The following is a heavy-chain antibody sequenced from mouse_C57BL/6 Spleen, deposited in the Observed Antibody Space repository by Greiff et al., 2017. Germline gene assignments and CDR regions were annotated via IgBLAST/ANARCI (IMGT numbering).Heavy chain of an antibody. CDR2: IYPGNSDT. V-gene: IGHV1-5*01. J-gene: IGHJ3*01. CDR3: TLYYSNYVGFAY. Sequence: VQLQQSGTVLARPGASVKMSCKTSGYTFTSYWMHWVKQRLGQGLEWIGAIYPGNSDTSYNQKFKGKAKLTAVTSASTAYMELSSLTNEDSAVYYCTLYYSNYVGFAYWGQGTLVTVSA. D-gene: IGHD2-5*01. CDR1: GYTFTSYW.